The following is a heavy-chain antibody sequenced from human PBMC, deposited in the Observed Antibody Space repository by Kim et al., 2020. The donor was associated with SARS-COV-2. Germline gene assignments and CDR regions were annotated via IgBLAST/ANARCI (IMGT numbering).Heavy chain of an antibody. CDR1: GGSISSYY. CDR2: IYYSGST. J-gene: IGHJ4*02. CDR3: ARNSPREGNVDY. V-gene: IGHV4-59*01. D-gene: IGHD1-1*01. Sequence: SETLSLTCTVSGGSISSYYWSWIRQPPGKGLEWIGYIYYSGSTNYNPYLKSRVTISVDTSKNQFSLKLSSVTAADTAVYYCARNSPREGNVDYWGQGTLVTVSS.